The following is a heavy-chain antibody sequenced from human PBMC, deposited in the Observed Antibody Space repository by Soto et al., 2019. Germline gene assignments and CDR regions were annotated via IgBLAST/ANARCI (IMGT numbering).Heavy chain of an antibody. J-gene: IGHJ4*02. CDR2: IIPVFGTT. V-gene: IGHV1-69*13. CDR1: GGLFSSFA. CDR3: ARGGGPYVWFNEF. Sequence: QVQLVQSGAEVKKPGSLLKVSCKDSGGLFSSFAISWVRQAPGQGLEWLGGIIPVFGTTNYAEKFQDRVTITADESTNTAYMELSSLTSGDTAMYYCARGGGPYVWFNEFWGQGTLVTVSA. D-gene: IGHD3-16*01.